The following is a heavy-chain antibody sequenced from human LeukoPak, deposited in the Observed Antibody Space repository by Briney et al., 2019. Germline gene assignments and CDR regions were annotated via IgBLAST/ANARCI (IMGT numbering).Heavy chain of an antibody. V-gene: IGHV3-53*01. CDR1: GFTFRSYW. D-gene: IGHD5-18*01. Sequence: SGGSLRLSCAASGFTFRSYWMHWVRQAPGKGLEWVSVIYSGGSTYYADSVKGRFTISRDNSKNTLYLQMNSLRAEDTAVYYCARDRGYSYGLAYWGQGTLVTVSS. J-gene: IGHJ4*02. CDR2: IYSGGST. CDR3: ARDRGYSYGLAY.